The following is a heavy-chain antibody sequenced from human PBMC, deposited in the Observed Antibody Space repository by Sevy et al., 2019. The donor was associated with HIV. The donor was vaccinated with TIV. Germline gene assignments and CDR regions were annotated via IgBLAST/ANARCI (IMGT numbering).Heavy chain of an antibody. CDR2: FDPEDGET. J-gene: IGHJ6*02. Sequence: ASVKVSCKVSGYTLTELSMHWVRQAPGKGLEWMGGFDPEDGETIYAQKFQGRVTMTEDTSTDTAYMELSSLRSEDTAVYYCATLKYYDSSGSSYYCYGMDVWGQGTTVTVSS. CDR3: ATLKYYDSSGSSYYCYGMDV. CDR1: GYTLTELS. V-gene: IGHV1-24*01. D-gene: IGHD3-22*01.